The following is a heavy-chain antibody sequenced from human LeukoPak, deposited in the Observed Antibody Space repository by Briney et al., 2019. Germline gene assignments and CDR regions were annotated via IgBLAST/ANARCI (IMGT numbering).Heavy chain of an antibody. CDR3: ARGRSRMVRGVPYFDY. CDR1: GGSFSGYY. D-gene: IGHD3-10*01. J-gene: IGHJ4*02. Sequence: SETLSLTCAVYGGSFSGYYWSWIRQPPGKGLEWIGEINHSGSTNYNPSLKSRVTISVDTSKNQFSLKLSSVTAPDTAVYYCARGRSRMVRGVPYFDYWGQGTLVTVSS. CDR2: INHSGST. V-gene: IGHV4-34*01.